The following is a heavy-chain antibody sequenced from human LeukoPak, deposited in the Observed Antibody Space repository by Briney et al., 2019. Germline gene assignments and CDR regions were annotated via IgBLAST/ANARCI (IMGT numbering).Heavy chain of an antibody. CDR2: IYPCDSTT. CDR3: ARLYCSGTNCYSGSSYYFDF. V-gene: IGHV5-51*01. J-gene: IGHJ4*02. CDR1: GYTFSTYW. Sequence: GESLKISCKASGYTFSTYWIAWVRQMPGKGLEWLVIIYPCDSTTKYSPSFQGQVTISADTSISTAYLQWSSLRASDTAIYYCARLYCSGTNCYSGSSYYFDFWGQGTLVAVSS. D-gene: IGHD2-2*02.